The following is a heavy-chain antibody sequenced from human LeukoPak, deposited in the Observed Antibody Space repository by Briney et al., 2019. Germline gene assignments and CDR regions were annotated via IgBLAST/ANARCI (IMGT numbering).Heavy chain of an antibody. CDR2: INPNSGDT. CDR3: AKVGRVLLWFGESHNYFDY. Sequence: ASVKVSCKASGYTFSGYYMYWVRQAPGQGLEWMGWINPNSGDTNYGQRFQGRVTMTRDTSISTAYMELSGLRSDDTAAYYCAKVGRVLLWFGESHNYFDYWGQGTLVTVSS. V-gene: IGHV1-2*02. D-gene: IGHD3-10*01. CDR1: GYTFSGYY. J-gene: IGHJ4*02.